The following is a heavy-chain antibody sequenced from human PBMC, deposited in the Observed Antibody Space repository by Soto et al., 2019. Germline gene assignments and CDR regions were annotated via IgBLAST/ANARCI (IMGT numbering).Heavy chain of an antibody. D-gene: IGHD5-12*01. J-gene: IGHJ6*02. CDR3: AKDHSGYDPLYYYYGMDV. Sequence: PSETLSLTCTVSGGSISSYYWSWIRQPPGKGLEWIGYIYYSGSTNYNPSLKSRVTISVDTSKNQFSLKLSSVTAADTAVYYCAKDHSGYDPLYYYYGMDVWGQGTTVTVSS. V-gene: IGHV4-59*12. CDR1: GGSISSYY. CDR2: IYYSGST.